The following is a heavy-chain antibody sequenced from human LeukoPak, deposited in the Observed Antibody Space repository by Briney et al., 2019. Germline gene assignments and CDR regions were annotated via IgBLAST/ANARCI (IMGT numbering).Heavy chain of an antibody. J-gene: IGHJ2*01. D-gene: IGHD3-22*01. CDR2: IYYSGST. V-gene: IGHV4-31*03. CDR3: ARTNYYDSNDFPRYFDL. CDR1: GGSISSGGYY. Sequence: SETLSLTCTVSGGSISSGGYYRSWIRQHPGKGLEWIGYIYYSGSTYYNPSLKSRVTISLDTSENLFSLRLTSVTAADTAVYFCARTNYYDSNDFPRYFDLWGRGTLVTVSS.